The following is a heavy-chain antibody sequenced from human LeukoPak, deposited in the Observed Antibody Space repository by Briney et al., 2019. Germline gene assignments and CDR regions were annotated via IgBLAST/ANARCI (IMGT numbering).Heavy chain of an antibody. CDR3: AKDTGHSGSYSLDY. D-gene: IGHD1-26*01. CDR2: IRHDGSNK. V-gene: IGHV3-30*02. Sequence: GGSLRLSCAASGFTFSSYGMHWVRQAPGKGLEWVAFIRHDGSNKYYADSVKGRFTISRDNSKNTLYLQMNSLRAEDTAVYYCAKDTGHSGSYSLDYWGQGTLVTVSS. CDR1: GFTFSSYG. J-gene: IGHJ4*02.